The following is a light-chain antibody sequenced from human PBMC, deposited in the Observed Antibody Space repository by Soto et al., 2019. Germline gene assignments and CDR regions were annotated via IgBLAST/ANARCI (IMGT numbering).Light chain of an antibody. Sequence: IQMTQSPSSLSASVGDRVTITCRASQGISNYLAWYQQKPGKAPKLLMYDAATLDSGVPSRFSGSGSGTEFTLTISSLQPGDLGTYYCQQYNAYSLFTFGPGTKLEI. CDR2: DAA. V-gene: IGKV1-13*02. CDR1: QGISNY. CDR3: QQYNAYSLFT. J-gene: IGKJ3*01.